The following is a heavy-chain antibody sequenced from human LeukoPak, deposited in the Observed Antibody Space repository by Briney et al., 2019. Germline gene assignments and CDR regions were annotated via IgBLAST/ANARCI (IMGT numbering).Heavy chain of an antibody. CDR2: IYHSGST. D-gene: IGHD1-26*01. Sequence: SETLSLTCGVSGGSLSSDNWWNWLRQPPGKGLEWIGDIYHSGSTNYNPSLKSRVTISVDTSKNQFSLKLNSVTAADTAVYYCARSRAFNSGAFDPWGQGSLVTVSS. V-gene: IGHV4-4*02. CDR1: GGSLSSDNW. J-gene: IGHJ5*02. CDR3: ARSRAFNSGAFDP.